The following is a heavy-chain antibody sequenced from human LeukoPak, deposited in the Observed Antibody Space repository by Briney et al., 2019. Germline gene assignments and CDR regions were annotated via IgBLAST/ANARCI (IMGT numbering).Heavy chain of an antibody. CDR3: AAAANEGDFDY. V-gene: IGHV3-9*03. J-gene: IGHJ4*02. Sequence: GGSLRLSCAASGFTFDDYGMSWVRQAPGKGLEWVSGISWNSGSIGYADSVKGRFTISRDNTKNSLYLQMNSLRAEDMALYYCAAAANEGDFDYWGQGTLVTVSS. CDR1: GFTFDDYG. CDR2: ISWNSGSI. D-gene: IGHD2-2*01.